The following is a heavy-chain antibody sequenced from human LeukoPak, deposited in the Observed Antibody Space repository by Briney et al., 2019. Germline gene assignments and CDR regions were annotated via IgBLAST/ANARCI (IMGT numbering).Heavy chain of an antibody. V-gene: IGHV4-39*07. D-gene: IGHD6-13*01. Sequence: PSETLSLTCTVSGGSISSGSYYWGWIRQPPGKGLEWIGSIYYSGSTYYNPSLKSRVTISVDTSKNQFSLKLSSVTAADTAVYYCARLTQLAYYFDYWGQGTLVTVSS. CDR2: IYYSGST. J-gene: IGHJ4*02. CDR1: GGSISSGSYY. CDR3: ARLTQLAYYFDY.